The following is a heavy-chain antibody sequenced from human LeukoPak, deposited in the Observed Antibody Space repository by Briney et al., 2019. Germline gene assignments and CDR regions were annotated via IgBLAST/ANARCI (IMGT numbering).Heavy chain of an antibody. Sequence: GGSLRLSCAASGFTYNNYAMNWVRQAPGKGLEWVSSISATGGTTYYADSVKGRFTISRDNSRNTLFLQMNSLRADDTAVYYCAKTSDQLLYSKFDFWGQGTLVTVPS. V-gene: IGHV3-23*01. CDR2: ISATGGTT. J-gene: IGHJ4*02. CDR3: AKTSDQLLYSKFDF. CDR1: GFTYNNYA. D-gene: IGHD2-2*02.